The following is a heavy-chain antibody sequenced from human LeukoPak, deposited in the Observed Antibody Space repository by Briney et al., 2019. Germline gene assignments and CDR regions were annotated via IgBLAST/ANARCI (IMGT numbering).Heavy chain of an antibody. V-gene: IGHV3-23*01. J-gene: IGHJ4*02. CDR1: GFTFSSYA. Sequence: GGSLTLSCEASGFTFSSYAMAWVRQAPGKGLEWVSSISGSGGSTYYAGSEKGRFTISRDNSENTVYLQMHSLRAEDTAEYFCTPGIAVSGSNFDCWGQGTLVTVSS. CDR3: TPGIAVSGSNFDC. CDR2: ISGSGGST. D-gene: IGHD6-19*01.